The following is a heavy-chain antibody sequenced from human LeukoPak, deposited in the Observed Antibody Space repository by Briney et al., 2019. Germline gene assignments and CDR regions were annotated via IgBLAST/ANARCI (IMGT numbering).Heavy chain of an antibody. CDR1: GGSISSYY. V-gene: IGHV4-4*07. J-gene: IGHJ6*03. Sequence: SETLSLTCTVSGGSISSYYWSWIRQPAGKGLEWIGRIYTSGSTNYNPSLKSRVTMSVDTSKNQFSLKLSSVTAADTAVYYCARASVIAAAGTYYYYMDVWGKGTTVTVS. D-gene: IGHD6-13*01. CDR2: IYTSGST. CDR3: ARASVIAAAGTYYYYMDV.